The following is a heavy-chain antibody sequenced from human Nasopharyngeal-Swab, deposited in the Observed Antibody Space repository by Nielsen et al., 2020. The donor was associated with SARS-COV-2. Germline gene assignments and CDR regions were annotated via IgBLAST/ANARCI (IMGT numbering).Heavy chain of an antibody. J-gene: IGHJ3*02. D-gene: IGHD6-19*01. CDR3: ARGLVPGAFDI. CDR2: IYYSGST. CDR1: GGSISSSSYY. V-gene: IGHV4-61*05. Sequence: SETLSLTCTVSGGSISSSSYYWGWTRQPPGKGLEWIGYIYYSGSTNYNPSLKSRVTISVDTSKNQFSLKLSSVTAADTAVYYCARGLVPGAFDIWGQGTMVTVSS.